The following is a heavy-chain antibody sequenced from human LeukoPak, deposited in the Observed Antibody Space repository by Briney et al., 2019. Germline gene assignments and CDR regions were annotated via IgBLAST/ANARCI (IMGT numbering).Heavy chain of an antibody. D-gene: IGHD1-26*01. CDR3: ARISGIVGATGDFDY. V-gene: IGHV3-21*01. J-gene: IGHJ4*02. CDR2: ISSSSSYI. Sequence: KTGGSLRLSCAASGFTFSSYSMNWVRQAPGKGLEWVSSISSSSSYIYYADSVKGRFTISRDNAKNSLYLQMNSLRAEDTAVYYCARISGIVGATGDFDYWGQGTLVTVSS. CDR1: GFTFSSYS.